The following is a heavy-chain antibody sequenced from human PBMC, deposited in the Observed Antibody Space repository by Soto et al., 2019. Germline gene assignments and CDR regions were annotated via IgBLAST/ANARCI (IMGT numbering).Heavy chain of an antibody. Sequence: QVQLVQSGAELKKPGASVTVSCKTSGYTFSSYGISWIRQAPGQGPEWVGWISAFNGNTNYAQNLQGRVTMTRATPSRTAFLDLRSLISDDPAVYYCARVGSIVNWYVAGTSGPTGFDSWGSGTLVNVSS. V-gene: IGHV1-18*04. CDR3: ARVGSIVNWYVAGTSGPTGFDS. CDR1: GYTFSSYG. D-gene: IGHD3-10*01. CDR2: ISAFNGNT. J-gene: IGHJ5*01.